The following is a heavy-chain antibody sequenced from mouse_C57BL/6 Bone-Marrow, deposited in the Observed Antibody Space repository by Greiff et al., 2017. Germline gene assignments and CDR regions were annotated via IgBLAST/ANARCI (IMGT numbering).Heavy chain of an antibody. CDR1: GFTFSNYW. D-gene: IGHD2-3*01. CDR2: IRLKSDNYAT. Sequence: EVMLVESGGGLVQPGGSMKLSCVASGFTFSNYWMNWVRQSPEKGLEWVAQIRLKSDNYATHYAESVKGRFTISRDDSKSSVYLQMNNLRAEDTGIYYCTAGDGQGYFDVWGTGTTVTVSS. V-gene: IGHV6-3*01. CDR3: TAGDGQGYFDV. J-gene: IGHJ1*03.